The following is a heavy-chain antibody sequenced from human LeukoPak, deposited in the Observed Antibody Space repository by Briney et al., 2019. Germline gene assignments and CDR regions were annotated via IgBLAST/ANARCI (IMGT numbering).Heavy chain of an antibody. D-gene: IGHD5-24*01. CDR3: ARHQGWLQWEY. V-gene: IGHV4-34*01. Sequence: SETLSLTCAVYGGSFSDNFWTWIRQPPGKGLEWIGQINHSGSTNYNPSLKSRVTISVDTSKNQFSLNLTSVTAADTGVYYCARHQGWLQWEYWGQGTLVTVSS. CDR2: INHSGST. CDR1: GGSFSDNF. J-gene: IGHJ4*02.